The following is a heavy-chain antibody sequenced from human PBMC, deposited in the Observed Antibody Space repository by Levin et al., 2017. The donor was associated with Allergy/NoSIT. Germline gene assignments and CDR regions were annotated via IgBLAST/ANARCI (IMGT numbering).Heavy chain of an antibody. D-gene: IGHD6-19*01. Sequence: ASVKVSCKASGYTFTDYYMHWVRQAPGQGLEWMGWINPDSGDTNYAQKFQGRVTMTRDTSISTAYMELSRLRSDDTAVYNCAGDSSGWTFDYWGQGTLVTVSS. CDR1: GYTFTDYY. CDR3: AGDSSGWTFDY. J-gene: IGHJ4*02. CDR2: INPDSGDT. V-gene: IGHV1-2*02.